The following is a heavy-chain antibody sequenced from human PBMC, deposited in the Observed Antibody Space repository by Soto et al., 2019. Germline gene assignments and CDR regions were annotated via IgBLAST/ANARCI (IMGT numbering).Heavy chain of an antibody. D-gene: IGHD2-15*01. CDR2: ISNDGTSE. J-gene: IGHJ4*02. V-gene: IGHV3-30*03. CDR1: GFTFSNFG. Sequence: QVQVVESGGGVVHPEKSLRLSCAASGFTFSNFGMHWVRQAPGKGLEWVAVISNDGTSENYAQSVKGRFTISRDKSKNTLYLQMKSLRAEDKAVYYCAGGSVSDYVWGQGTPVTVAS. CDR3: AGGSVSDYV.